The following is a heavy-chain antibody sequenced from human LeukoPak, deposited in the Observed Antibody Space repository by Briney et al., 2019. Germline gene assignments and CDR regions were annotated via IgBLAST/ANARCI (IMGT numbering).Heavy chain of an antibody. Sequence: SETLSPTCAVYGGSFSGYYWSWIRQPPGKGLEWIGEINHSGSTNYNPSLKSRVTISVDTSKNQFSLKLSSVTAADTAVYYCAGRDYYDSSGYYHFDYWGQGTLVTVSS. CDR1: GGSFSGYY. CDR3: AGRDYYDSSGYYHFDY. CDR2: INHSGST. D-gene: IGHD3-22*01. J-gene: IGHJ4*02. V-gene: IGHV4-34*01.